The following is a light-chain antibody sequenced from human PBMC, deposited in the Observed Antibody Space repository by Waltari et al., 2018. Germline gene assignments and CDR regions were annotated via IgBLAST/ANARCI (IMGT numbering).Light chain of an antibody. Sequence: QSALTQPASVSGSPGQSITISCTGSNSDVGGYNFVSWYQQHPGKAPKLMIYDVSNRPAGVSNRFSGSKSGNPASLTISGLQPEDAADYYCNSYSTSSTFVFGTGTRVTVL. CDR3: NSYSTSSTFV. CDR1: NSDVGGYNF. J-gene: IGLJ1*01. CDR2: DVS. V-gene: IGLV2-14*01.